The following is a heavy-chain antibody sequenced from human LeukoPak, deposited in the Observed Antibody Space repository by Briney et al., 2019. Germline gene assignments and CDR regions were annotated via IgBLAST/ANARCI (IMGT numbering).Heavy chain of an antibody. J-gene: IGHJ4*02. CDR1: GFTFSSYA. D-gene: IGHD3-22*01. V-gene: IGHV3-30*04. Sequence: PGGSLRLSCAASGFTFSSYAMHWVRQAPGKGLEWVAVISYDGSNKYYADSVKGRFTISRDNSKNTLHLQMNSLRAEDMAVYYCARALIVGVITAWMDYWGQGPLVTVSS. CDR2: ISYDGSNK. CDR3: ARALIVGVITAWMDY.